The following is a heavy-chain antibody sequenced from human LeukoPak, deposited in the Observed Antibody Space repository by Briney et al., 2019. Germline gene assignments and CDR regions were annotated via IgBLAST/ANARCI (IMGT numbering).Heavy chain of an antibody. CDR1: GGSISSYY. Sequence: KPSATLSLTCPVSGGSISSYYWSWIRQPPGKGLEWIGYIYYSGSTNYNPSLKSRVTISVDTSKNQFSLKLSSVTAADTAVYYCARDQIDSSGYYYSNWFDPWGQGTLVTVSS. CDR3: ARDQIDSSGYYYSNWFDP. J-gene: IGHJ5*02. D-gene: IGHD3-22*01. CDR2: IYYSGST. V-gene: IGHV4-59*01.